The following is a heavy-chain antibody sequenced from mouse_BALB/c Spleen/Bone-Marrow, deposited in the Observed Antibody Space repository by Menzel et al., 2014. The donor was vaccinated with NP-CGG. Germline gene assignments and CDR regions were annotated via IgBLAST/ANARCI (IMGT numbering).Heavy chain of an antibody. V-gene: IGHV5-6-3*01. D-gene: IGHD1-1*01. J-gene: IGHJ1*01. CDR1: GFTLSDYG. CDR2: INSNGGST. Sequence: EVKLVESGGGLVQPGGSLKLSCAASGFTLSDYGMSWVRQTPDKRLELVANINSNGGSTYSVYSVMGRFTISRDNAKNPLYLQMSSLKSEDTAIYFCRCACYCSMYLYFDVWGAGTSVTVSS. CDR3: RCACYCSMYLYFDV.